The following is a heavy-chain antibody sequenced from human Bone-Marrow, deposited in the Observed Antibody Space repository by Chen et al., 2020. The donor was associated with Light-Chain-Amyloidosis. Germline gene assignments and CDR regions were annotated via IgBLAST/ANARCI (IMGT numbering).Heavy chain of an antibody. Sequence: EVQLVESGGGLLQRGGSLRLSCAASGFAFSSYAMSWVRQAPGKGLEWVSTISGGGGSRYYGDSVKGRLNIARDNSKNELFRQMNSLRAEDTAVYYCAKDISYDDILPGYPADAFDIWGQGTMVTVSS. CDR2: ISGGGGSR. CDR1: GFAFSSYA. V-gene: IGHV3-23*04. CDR3: AKDISYDDILPGYPADAFDI. J-gene: IGHJ3*02. D-gene: IGHD3-9*01.